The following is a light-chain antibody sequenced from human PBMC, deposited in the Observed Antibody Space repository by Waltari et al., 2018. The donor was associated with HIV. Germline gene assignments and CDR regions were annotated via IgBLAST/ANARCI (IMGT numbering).Light chain of an antibody. CDR1: SSAVGGFPE. CDR2: AVN. J-gene: IGLJ3*02. CDR3: SSYADTNNVL. V-gene: IGLV2-8*01. Sequence: QSALTQPPSASRSPGHSVTLPSLRTSSAVGGFPESPWYQQHPAKAPKLLIYAVNRRPSGVPDRFSGSKSGNTASLTVSGLQTEDEADYYCSSYADTNNVLFGGGTKLTVL.